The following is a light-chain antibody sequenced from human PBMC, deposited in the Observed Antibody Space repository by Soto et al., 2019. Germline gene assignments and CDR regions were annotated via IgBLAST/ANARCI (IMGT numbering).Light chain of an antibody. CDR3: QQYNSYPYT. V-gene: IGKV1-5*01. CDR1: QSISSW. J-gene: IGKJ2*01. CDR2: DAS. Sequence: DIQMTQSPSTLSASVGDRVTITCRASQSISSWLAWYQQKPGKAPKLLIYDASSLESGVTSRFSGSGSGTEFTLTISSLQPHDFATYYCQQYNSYPYTFGQGTKLEIK.